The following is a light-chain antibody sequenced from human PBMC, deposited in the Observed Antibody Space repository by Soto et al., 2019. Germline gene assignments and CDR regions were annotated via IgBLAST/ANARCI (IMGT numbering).Light chain of an antibody. CDR2: WAS. V-gene: IGKV4-1*01. CDR1: QSVLYSSNNKNY. CDR3: QQYDRSPWT. Sequence: DLVMTQSPDSLAVSLGERATINCKSSQSVLYSSNNKNYLAWYQQKPGQPPKLLIYWASTRESGVPDRFSGSGCGTDFTLTISSLQAEDVAVYYCQQYDRSPWTFGQGTKVEIK. J-gene: IGKJ1*01.